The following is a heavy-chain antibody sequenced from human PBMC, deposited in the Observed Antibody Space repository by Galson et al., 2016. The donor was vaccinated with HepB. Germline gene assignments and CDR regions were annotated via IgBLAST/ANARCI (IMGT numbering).Heavy chain of an antibody. D-gene: IGHD6-19*01. CDR3: AKGVALWYSSGWGERYFQH. CDR1: GLTFEDFS. J-gene: IGHJ1*01. CDR2: INWNGDST. V-gene: IGHV3-43*01. Sequence: SLRLSCAASGLTFEDFSMHWVRHVPGKGLEWVSCINWNGDSTYYADSVKGRFTISRDNKKNSLYLQMNSLRAEDAALYYCAKGVALWYSSGWGERYFQHWGQGTLVTVSS.